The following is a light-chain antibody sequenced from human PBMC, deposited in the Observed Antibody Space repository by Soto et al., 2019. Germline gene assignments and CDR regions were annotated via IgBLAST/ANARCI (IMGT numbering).Light chain of an antibody. CDR1: QSVGSSY. V-gene: IGKV3-20*01. CDR3: QQYTTSSWT. J-gene: IGKJ1*01. Sequence: EIVLTQSPGTLSLSPGEISTLSCRSSQSVGSSYLAWYQQKPGQAPRVLIYGTSSRATGTPDRFSGSGSGTDFTLTISRLEPEDFAVYYCQQYTTSSWTFGQGTKVDI. CDR2: GTS.